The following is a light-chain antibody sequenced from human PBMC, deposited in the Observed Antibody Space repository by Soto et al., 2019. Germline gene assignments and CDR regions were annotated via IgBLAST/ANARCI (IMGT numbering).Light chain of an antibody. CDR2: SNN. J-gene: IGLJ3*02. CDR3: AAWDDSLNGWV. CDR1: SSNIGSNT. V-gene: IGLV1-44*01. Sequence: QSAVTQPPSASGTPGQRVTISCSGSSSNIGSNTVNWYQQLPGTAPKVLIYSNNQRPSGVPDRFSGSKSGTSASLAISGLQSEDEAEYYCAAWDDSLNGWVFGGGTKLTVL.